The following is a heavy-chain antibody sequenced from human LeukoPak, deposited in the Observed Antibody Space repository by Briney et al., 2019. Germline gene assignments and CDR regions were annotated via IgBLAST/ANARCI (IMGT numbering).Heavy chain of an antibody. CDR1: GGSLSSSNW. CDR3: ARAFAVTAIPFDY. D-gene: IGHD2-21*02. Sequence: SETLSLTCAVSGGSLSSSNWWSWVRQPPGKGLEWIGEIYHSGSTNYNPSLKSRVTISVDTSKNQFSLKLSSVTAADTAVYYCARAFAVTAIPFDYWGQGTLVTVSS. V-gene: IGHV4-4*02. J-gene: IGHJ4*02. CDR2: IYHSGST.